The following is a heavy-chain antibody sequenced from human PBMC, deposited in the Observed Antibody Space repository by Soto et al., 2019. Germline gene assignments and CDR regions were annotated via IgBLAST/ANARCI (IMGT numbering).Heavy chain of an antibody. CDR3: ASHRYAGYSYGLYWFDP. J-gene: IGHJ5*02. CDR2: IYYSGTT. D-gene: IGHD5-18*01. CDR1: GGSVTNTTYF. Sequence: KSSETLSLTCVVPGGSVTNTTYFWGWIRQPPGKGPEWIGSIYYSGTTYSNPSLKSRLTMSIDTSKNQFSLKLSSVTAADTAVYYCASHRYAGYSYGLYWFDPWGQGALVTVS. V-gene: IGHV4-39*01.